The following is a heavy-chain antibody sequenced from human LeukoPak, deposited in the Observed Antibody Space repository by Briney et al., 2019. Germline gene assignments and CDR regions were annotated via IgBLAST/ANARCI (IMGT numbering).Heavy chain of an antibody. J-gene: IGHJ4*02. D-gene: IGHD4-23*01. V-gene: IGHV1-2*02. CDR3: ARDYGGNSVQDY. CDR2: NNPNSGGT. Sequence: ASVKVSCKASGYTFTGYYMHWVRQAPGQGLEWMGWNNPNSGGTNYAQKFQGRVTMTRDTSISTAYMELSRLRSDDTAVYYCARDYGGNSVQDYWGQGTLVTVSS. CDR1: GYTFTGYY.